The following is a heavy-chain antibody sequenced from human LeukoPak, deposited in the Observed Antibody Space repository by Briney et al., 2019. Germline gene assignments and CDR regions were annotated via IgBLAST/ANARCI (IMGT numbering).Heavy chain of an antibody. CDR2: TLQVGRNP. CDR3: ARDYTGTFCIDY. CDR1: GFTFSSYA. D-gene: IGHD1-26*01. Sequence: GGSLRLSCAASGFTFSSYAMHWARQAPGKGLEWVADTLQVGRNPNYADSVKGRFTISRDNSKNTLYLQVNSVRAEDTSVYYCARDYTGTFCIDYGGQGNLVTVSS. J-gene: IGHJ4*02. V-gene: IGHV3-30*04.